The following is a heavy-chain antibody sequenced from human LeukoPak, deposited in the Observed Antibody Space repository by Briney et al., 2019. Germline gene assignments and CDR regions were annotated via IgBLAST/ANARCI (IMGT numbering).Heavy chain of an antibody. CDR2: ISSSSSYI. J-gene: IGHJ5*02. D-gene: IGHD1-26*01. Sequence: GGFLRLSCAASGFTFSSYSMNWVRQAPGKGLEWVSSISSSSSYIYYADSVKGRFTISRDNAKNSLYLQMNSLRAEDTAVYYCARDLSREPGLFDLWGQGTLVTVSS. CDR3: ARDLSREPGLFDL. CDR1: GFTFSSYS. V-gene: IGHV3-21*01.